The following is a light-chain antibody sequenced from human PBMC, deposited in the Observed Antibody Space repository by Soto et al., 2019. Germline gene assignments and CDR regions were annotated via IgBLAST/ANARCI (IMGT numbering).Light chain of an antibody. CDR2: DDS. V-gene: IGLV3-21*02. CDR3: QVWDSSSDHVV. J-gene: IGLJ2*01. CDR1: NIGSKS. Sequence: SYELTQPPSVSVAPGQTARITCGGNNIGSKSVNWYQQKPGQAPVLVVYDDSDRPSGIAERLSGSNSGNTATLTISRVEAGDEADYYCQVWDSSSDHVVFGGGTKLTVL.